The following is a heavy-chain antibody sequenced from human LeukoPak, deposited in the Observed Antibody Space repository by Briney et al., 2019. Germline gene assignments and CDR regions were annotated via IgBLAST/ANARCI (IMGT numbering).Heavy chain of an antibody. J-gene: IGHJ5*02. CDR3: ARGRSGSRLFDP. Sequence: PSETLSLTCAVYGGSFSGYYWSWIRQPPGRGLEWIGEINHSGRTNYNPSLKSRVTISVDTSKNQFSLKLSTVTAAGTAVYYCARGRSGSRLFDPWGQGTLVTVSS. CDR1: GGSFSGYY. D-gene: IGHD1-26*01. V-gene: IGHV4-34*01. CDR2: INHSGRT.